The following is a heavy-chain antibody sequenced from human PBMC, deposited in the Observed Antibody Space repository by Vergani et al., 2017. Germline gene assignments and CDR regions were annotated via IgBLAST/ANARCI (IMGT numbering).Heavy chain of an antibody. J-gene: IGHJ4*02. V-gene: IGHV4-61*02. Sequence: QVQLQESGPGLVKPSQTLSLTCTVSGDSISSGSPFWIWIRQPAGKELEWIGEINHSGSTNYNPSLKSRVTISVDTSKNQFSLKLSSVTAADTAVYYCARGKSAYSSGWFLYWGQGTLVTVSS. CDR3: ARGKSAYSSGWFLY. CDR2: INHSGST. CDR1: GDSISSGSPF. D-gene: IGHD6-19*01.